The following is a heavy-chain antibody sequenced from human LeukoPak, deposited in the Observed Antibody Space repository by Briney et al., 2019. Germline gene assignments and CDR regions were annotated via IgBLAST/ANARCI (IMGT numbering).Heavy chain of an antibody. D-gene: IGHD6-13*01. Sequence: GGSLRLSCAASGFTFSGSAMRWVRQASGKGLEWVGRIRSKANSYATAYAASVKGRFTISRDDSKNTAYLQMNSLKTEDTAVYYCTRYTQQLVDWGQGTLVTVSS. V-gene: IGHV3-73*01. CDR1: GFTFSGSA. CDR3: TRYTQQLVD. J-gene: IGHJ4*02. CDR2: IRSKANSYAT.